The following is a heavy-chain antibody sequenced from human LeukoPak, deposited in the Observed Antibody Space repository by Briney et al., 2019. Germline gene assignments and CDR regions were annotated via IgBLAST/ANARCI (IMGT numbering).Heavy chain of an antibody. CDR3: ARDLIGGSSGYYDY. V-gene: IGHV4-4*07. J-gene: IGHJ4*02. Sequence: SETLSLTCSVSGASISSYYWSWIRQPAGKGLEWIGRLYNTGSTNYNPSLKSRVTISVDTSKSQFSLRLNSVTAADTAVYYCARDLIGGSSGYYDYWGQGILVTVSS. CDR2: LYNTGST. CDR1: GASISSYY. D-gene: IGHD3-22*01.